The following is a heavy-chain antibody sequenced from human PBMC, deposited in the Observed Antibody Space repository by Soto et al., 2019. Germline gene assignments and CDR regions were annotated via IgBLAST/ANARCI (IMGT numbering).Heavy chain of an antibody. CDR2: IAHNGRT. J-gene: IGHJ6*02. D-gene: IGHD2-15*01. V-gene: IGHV4-34*01. CDR1: GGSFSGYF. Sequence: SETLSLTCAVYGGSFSGYFWSWIRQPPSGGLEWIGEIAHNGRTNYNPSLKSRVTISVDTSKNQFSLKLSSVTAADTAVYYCARQSGSPVYGMDVWGQGTTVTVSS. CDR3: ARQSGSPVYGMDV.